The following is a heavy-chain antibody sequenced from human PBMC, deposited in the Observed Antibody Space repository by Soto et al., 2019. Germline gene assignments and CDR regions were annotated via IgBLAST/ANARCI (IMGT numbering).Heavy chain of an antibody. CDR1: GFSVSSKY. Sequence: PGGSLRLSCAASGFSVSSKYRSWVRQAPGKGLEWVGRIKSKTDGGTTDYAAPVKGRFTISRDDSKNTLYLQMNSLKTEDTAVYYCTTDVLLGYCSSTSCYDAFDIWGQGTMVTVSS. CDR3: TTDVLLGYCSSTSCYDAFDI. CDR2: IKSKTDGGTT. D-gene: IGHD2-2*01. J-gene: IGHJ3*02. V-gene: IGHV3-15*01.